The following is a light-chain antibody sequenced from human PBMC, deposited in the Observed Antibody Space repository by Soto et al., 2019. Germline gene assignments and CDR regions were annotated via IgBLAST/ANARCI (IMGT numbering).Light chain of an antibody. CDR2: DAS. Sequence: EIVWTQSPAPLSLYPGERATLSCRASQSVDSSLAWYQQKPGQAPRLLMYDASNRATGIPARFSGSGSGTNFTLTISSLEPEDFAVYCCQQHSNWPLTFGGGTKVEIK. V-gene: IGKV3-11*01. CDR3: QQHSNWPLT. CDR1: QSVDSS. J-gene: IGKJ4*01.